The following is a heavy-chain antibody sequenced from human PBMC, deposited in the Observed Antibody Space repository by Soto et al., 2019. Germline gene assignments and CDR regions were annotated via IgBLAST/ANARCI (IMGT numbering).Heavy chain of an antibody. V-gene: IGHV4-4*02. Sequence: SETLSLTCAVSGGSFTSNNWWTWVRQPPGQGLEWSGEIYRTGSTNYNPSLKRRVTISLDKSENQFSLKVASLTAADTSVYFCASWDPGTSVDYWGQGTLVTVSS. CDR1: GGSFTSNNW. CDR3: ASWDPGTSVDY. D-gene: IGHD1-7*01. CDR2: IYRTGST. J-gene: IGHJ4*02.